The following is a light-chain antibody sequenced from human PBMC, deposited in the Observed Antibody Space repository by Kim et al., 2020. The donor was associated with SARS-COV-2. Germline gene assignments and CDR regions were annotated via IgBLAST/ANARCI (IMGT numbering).Light chain of an antibody. Sequence: ASIGDKVTNPLPASQDIRRSLARYPEEPGKVPKLLIYATSSLQSGVPSRFSGSGSGTDFSLNITSLQPEDFATYYCQQAKSFPLTFGGGTKVEIK. J-gene: IGKJ4*01. V-gene: IGKV1-12*01. CDR3: QQAKSFPLT. CDR1: QDIRRS. CDR2: ATS.